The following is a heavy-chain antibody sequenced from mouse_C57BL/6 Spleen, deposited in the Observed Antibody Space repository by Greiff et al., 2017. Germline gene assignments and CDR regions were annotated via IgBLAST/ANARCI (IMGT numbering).Heavy chain of an antibody. V-gene: IGHV5-17*01. Sequence: EVKLVESGGGLVKPGGSLKLSCAASGFTFSDYGMHWVRQAPEKGLEWVAYISSGSSTIYYADTVKGRFTISSDNAKNTLFLQMTSLRSEDTAMYYCARRAFHYYAMDYWGQGTSVTVSS. CDR3: ARRAFHYYAMDY. CDR1: GFTFSDYG. CDR2: ISSGSSTI. D-gene: IGHD3-1*01. J-gene: IGHJ4*01.